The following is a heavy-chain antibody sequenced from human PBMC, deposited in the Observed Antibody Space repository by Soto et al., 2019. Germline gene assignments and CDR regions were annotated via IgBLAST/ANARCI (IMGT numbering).Heavy chain of an antibody. CDR1: GGSISSGDYY. D-gene: IGHD5-18*01. CDR2: IYYSGST. V-gene: IGHV4-30-4*01. CDR3: ARYTAMDLFDY. J-gene: IGHJ4*02. Sequence: SETLSLTCTVSGGSISSGDYYWSWIRQPPGKGLEWIGYIYYSGSTYYNPSLKSRVTISVDTSKDQFSLKLSSVTAADTAVYYCARYTAMDLFDYWGQGTLVTVSS.